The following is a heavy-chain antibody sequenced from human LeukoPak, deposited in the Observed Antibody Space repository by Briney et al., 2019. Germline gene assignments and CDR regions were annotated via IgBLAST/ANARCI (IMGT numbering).Heavy chain of an antibody. J-gene: IGHJ6*02. V-gene: IGHV4-59*08. D-gene: IGHD5-12*01. Sequence: SETLSLTCTVSAGSISSSYWSWIRQPPGKGLEWIGYIYYSGSTNYNPSLKSRVTMSVDTSKIPFSLKVTSVTAADTPVYYCARLVSGYDYYYYYGMDVWGQGTTVTVSS. CDR2: IYYSGST. CDR1: AGSISSSY. CDR3: ARLVSGYDYYYYYGMDV.